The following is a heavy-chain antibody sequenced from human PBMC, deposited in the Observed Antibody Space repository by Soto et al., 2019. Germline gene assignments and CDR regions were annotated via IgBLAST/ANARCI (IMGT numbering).Heavy chain of an antibody. CDR2: INTGNGNT. J-gene: IGHJ4*02. V-gene: IGHV1-3*04. CDR1: GYSFSNYN. CDR3: ARLQRYVEGLPGGLDY. Sequence: ASVKVSCKSSGYSFSNYNLHGVRQAPGQSLEWVGWINTGNGNTKYSAKFHDRVTISRDTSANTAYMELHNLRSEDTAVYFCARLQRYVEGLPGGLDYWGQRTLVTVSS. D-gene: IGHD3-3*01.